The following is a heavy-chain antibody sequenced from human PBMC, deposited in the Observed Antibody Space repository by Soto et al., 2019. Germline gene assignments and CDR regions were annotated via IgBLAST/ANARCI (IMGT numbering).Heavy chain of an antibody. D-gene: IGHD2-2*01. V-gene: IGHV4-4*02. J-gene: IGHJ5*02. CDR3: ARRVPAAPNWFDP. CDR1: CGSISSGTW. Sequence: PSETLSLTCAVSCGSISSGTWWSWVRQPPGRGLEWIGEIYHSGSPNYNPSLKSRVTMSVDKSKNLFSLRLSSVTAADSALYYCARRVPAAPNWFDPWGQGALVTVSS. CDR2: IYHSGSP.